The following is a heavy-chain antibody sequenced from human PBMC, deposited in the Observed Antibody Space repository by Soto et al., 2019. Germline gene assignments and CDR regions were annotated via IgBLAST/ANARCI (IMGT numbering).Heavy chain of an antibody. J-gene: IGHJ2*01. Sequence: SETLSLTCTVSGGSISSGGYYWSWIRQHPGKGLEWIGYIYYSGSTHYNPSLKSRVTISVDTSKNQFSLKLSSVTAADTAVYYCARDYYDSSGYSRSWYFDLWGRGTLVTVSS. V-gene: IGHV4-31*03. CDR3: ARDYYDSSGYSRSWYFDL. CDR2: IYYSGST. CDR1: GGSISSGGYY. D-gene: IGHD3-22*01.